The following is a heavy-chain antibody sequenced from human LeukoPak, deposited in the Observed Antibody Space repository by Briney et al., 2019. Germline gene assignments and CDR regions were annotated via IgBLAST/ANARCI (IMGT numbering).Heavy chain of an antibody. CDR3: ARSRGFSRIAAAGTPLDY. CDR2: IWYHGSNK. J-gene: IGHJ4*02. D-gene: IGHD6-13*01. CDR1: GFTFSSYG. V-gene: IGHV3-33*01. Sequence: GRSLRLSCAASGFTFSSYGMHWVRQAPGKGLEWVAVIWYHGSNKYYADSVKGRFTISRDNSKNTLYLQMNSLRAEDTAVYYCARSRGFSRIAAAGTPLDYWGQGTLVTVSS.